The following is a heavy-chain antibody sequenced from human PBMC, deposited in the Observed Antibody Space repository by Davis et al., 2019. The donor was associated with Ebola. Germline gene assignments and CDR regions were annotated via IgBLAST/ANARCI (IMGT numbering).Heavy chain of an antibody. J-gene: IGHJ4*02. D-gene: IGHD1-26*01. V-gene: IGHV3-33*08. CDR3: AREPYSGSNFDY. CDR2: IWYDGSNK. CDR1: GFTFSDYY. Sequence: GESLKISCAASGFTFSDYYMSWIRQAPGKGLEWVAVIWYDGSNKYYADSVKGRFTISRDNSKNTLYLQMNSLKTEDTAVYYCAREPYSGSNFDYWGQGTLVTVSS.